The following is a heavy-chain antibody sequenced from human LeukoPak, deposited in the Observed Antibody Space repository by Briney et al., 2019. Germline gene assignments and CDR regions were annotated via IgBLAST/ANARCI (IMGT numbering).Heavy chain of an antibody. CDR3: AKDRRCSGGSCYGSWFDP. J-gene: IGHJ5*02. Sequence: GGSLRLSCAASGFTFSSYGMHWVRQAPGKGLEWVAFIRYDGSNKYYADSVKGRFTISRDNSKNTLYLQMNSLRAEDTAVYYCAKDRRCSGGSCYGSWFDPWGQGTLVTVSS. CDR1: GFTFSSYG. V-gene: IGHV3-30*02. D-gene: IGHD2-15*01. CDR2: IRYDGSNK.